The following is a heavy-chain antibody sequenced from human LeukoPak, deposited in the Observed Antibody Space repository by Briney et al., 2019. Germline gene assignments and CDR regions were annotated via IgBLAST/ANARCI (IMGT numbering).Heavy chain of an antibody. D-gene: IGHD3-22*01. J-gene: IGHJ4*02. CDR3: ARGPLKGNSSGYYVY. CDR2: IYYSGST. Sequence: PSETLSLTCTVSGGSISSSSYYWGWIRQPPGKGLEWIGSIYYSGSTNYNPSLKSRVTISVDTSKNQFSLKLSSVTAADTAVYYCARGPLKGNSSGYYVYWGQGTLVTVSS. V-gene: IGHV4-39*07. CDR1: GGSISSSSYY.